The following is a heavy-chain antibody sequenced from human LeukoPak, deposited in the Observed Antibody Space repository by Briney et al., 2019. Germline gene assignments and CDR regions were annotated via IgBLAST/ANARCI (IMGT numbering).Heavy chain of an antibody. J-gene: IGHJ4*02. CDR3: AIDIQADF. V-gene: IGHV3-23*01. D-gene: IGHD3-3*01. CDR1: GFTFSDSA. Sequence: WGSLSLSCAASGFTFSDSAMDWVRQAPGKGLEWVSLISYNGLNTYYADSVKGRFTVSRDNSRNVMYLHMNSLRAEDTALYYCAIDIQADFWGKGTLVTVSS. CDR2: ISYNGLNT.